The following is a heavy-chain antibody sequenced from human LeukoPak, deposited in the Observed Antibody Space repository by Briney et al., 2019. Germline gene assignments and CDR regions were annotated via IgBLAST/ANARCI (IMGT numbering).Heavy chain of an antibody. CDR2: FQYDGTNK. CDR3: ARRRGYSYGWVDY. V-gene: IGHV3-33*05. Sequence: GGSLRLSCAASGFTFSTYGMHWVRQAPGKGLEWVAVFQYDGTNKYYADSVKGRFTISRDNAKNSLYLQMNSLRAEDTAVYYCARRRGYSYGWVDYWGQGTLVTVSS. D-gene: IGHD5-18*01. CDR1: GFTFSTYG. J-gene: IGHJ4*02.